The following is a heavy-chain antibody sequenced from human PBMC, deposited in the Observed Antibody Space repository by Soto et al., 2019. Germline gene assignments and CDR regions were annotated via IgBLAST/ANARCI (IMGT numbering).Heavy chain of an antibody. CDR1: GGSISSYY. D-gene: IGHD5-18*01. J-gene: IGHJ3*02. Sequence: SETLSLTCTVSGGSISSYYWSWIRQPPGKGLEWIGYIYYSGSTNYNPSLKSRVTISVDTSKNQFSLKLSSVTAADTAVYYCASVDTAMVKAFDIWGQGTMVTVSS. CDR2: IYYSGST. CDR3: ASVDTAMVKAFDI. V-gene: IGHV4-59*01.